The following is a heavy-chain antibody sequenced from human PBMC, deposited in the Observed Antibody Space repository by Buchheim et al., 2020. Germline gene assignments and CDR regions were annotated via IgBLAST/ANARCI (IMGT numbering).Heavy chain of an antibody. Sequence: QVRLEQWGAGRLKAWETLSLTCAVYGEPLSDFHWTWIRQSPGKGLEWIGEINHSGTTIYNPSLKSRITMSVDMSKNQFSLTLTSVTAADTAVYYCARAAEMATVDYWGQG. CDR2: INHSGTT. CDR3: ARAAEMATVDY. J-gene: IGHJ4*02. CDR1: GEPLSDFH. D-gene: IGHD5-24*01. V-gene: IGHV4-34*01.